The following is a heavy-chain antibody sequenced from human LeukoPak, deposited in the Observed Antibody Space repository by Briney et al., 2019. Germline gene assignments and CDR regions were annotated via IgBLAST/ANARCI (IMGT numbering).Heavy chain of an antibody. V-gene: IGHV1-69*05. J-gene: IGHJ4*02. D-gene: IGHD1-26*01. CDR3: AARGVGANNDDY. CDR1: GGTFSSYA. Sequence: AASVKVSCKASGGTFSSYAISWVRQAPGQGLEWMGGIIPIFGTANYAQKFQGRVTITTDESTSTAYMELSSLRSEDTAVYYCAARGVGANNDDYWGQGTLVTVSS. CDR2: IIPIFGTA.